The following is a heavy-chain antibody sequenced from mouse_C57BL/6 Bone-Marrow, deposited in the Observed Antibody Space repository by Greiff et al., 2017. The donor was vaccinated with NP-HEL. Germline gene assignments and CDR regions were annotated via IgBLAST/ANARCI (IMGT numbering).Heavy chain of an antibody. D-gene: IGHD1-1*01. CDR3: AREGIYYYGSRYFDV. CDR1: GFTFSSYA. Sequence: EVQGVESGGGLVKPGGSLKLSCAASGFTFSSYAMSWVRQTPEKRLEWVATISDGGSYTYYPDNVKGRFTISRDNAKNNLYLQMSHLKSEDTAMYYCAREGIYYYGSRYFDVWGTGTTVTVSS. CDR2: ISDGGSYT. J-gene: IGHJ1*03. V-gene: IGHV5-4*01.